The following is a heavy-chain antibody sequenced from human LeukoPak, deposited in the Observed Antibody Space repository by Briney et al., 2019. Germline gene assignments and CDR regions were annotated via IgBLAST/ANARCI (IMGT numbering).Heavy chain of an antibody. D-gene: IGHD5-12*01. CDR2: ISWNSGSI. V-gene: IGHV3-9*01. CDR1: GFTFHHYA. Sequence: PGRSLRLFCAASGFTFHHYAIHWVRQVPGKGLEWVSGISWNSGSIGYADSVKGRFTISRDNAKNSVYLQMNSLRAEDTALYYCAKDKAPLYSGYDWDLDFWGQGTLVTVSS. CDR3: AKDKAPLYSGYDWDLDF. J-gene: IGHJ4*02.